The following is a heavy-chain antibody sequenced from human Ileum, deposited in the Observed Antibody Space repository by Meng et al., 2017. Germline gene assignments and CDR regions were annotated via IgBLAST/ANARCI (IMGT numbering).Heavy chain of an antibody. V-gene: IGHV3-23*04. CDR1: GFIFSSSG. CDR3: AKDPDELDS. CDR2: ISSSARNT. Sequence: VQLVESVGGLVQPGGSLRLSCAASGFIFSSSGMNWVRQAPGKGLEWVSSISSSARNTYYADSVMGRFTISRDNSKNTVYLQMTSLRVEDTAVYYCAKDPDELDSWGQGTLVTVSS. J-gene: IGHJ4*02.